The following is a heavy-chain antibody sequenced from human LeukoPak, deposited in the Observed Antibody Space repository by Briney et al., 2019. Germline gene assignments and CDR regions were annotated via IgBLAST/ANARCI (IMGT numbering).Heavy chain of an antibody. J-gene: IGHJ4*02. CDR2: IWYDGSNK. D-gene: IGHD2-21*02. CDR1: GFTFSSYG. CDR3: ARGLLFSSYYFDY. Sequence: GRSLRLSCAASGFTFSSYGMHWVRQAPGKGLEWVAVIWYDGSNKYYADSVKGRFTISRDNSKNTLYLQMNSLRAEDTAVYYCARGLLFSSYYFDYWGQGTLVTVSS. V-gene: IGHV3-33*01.